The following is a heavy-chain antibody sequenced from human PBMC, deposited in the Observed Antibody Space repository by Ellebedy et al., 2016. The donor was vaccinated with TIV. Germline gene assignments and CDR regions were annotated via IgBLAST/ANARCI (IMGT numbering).Heavy chain of an antibody. J-gene: IGHJ3*02. CDR2: IYHGGSI. CDR3: AREGYCNGGRCHSNGFDI. D-gene: IGHD2-15*01. Sequence: SETLSLTCAVSGGSISSGGYSCSWIRQSPGKGLEWIGYIYHGGSIHYNPSLRSLATLSLDRSQNHFSLNLTSVTAADTAVYYCAREGYCNGGRCHSNGFDIWGQGTMVTVSS. V-gene: IGHV4-30-2*06. CDR1: GGSISSGGYS.